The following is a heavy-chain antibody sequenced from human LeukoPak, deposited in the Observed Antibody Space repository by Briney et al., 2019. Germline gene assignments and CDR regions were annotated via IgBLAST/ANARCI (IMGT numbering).Heavy chain of an antibody. V-gene: IGHV4-4*02. D-gene: IGHD2-2*01. CDR3: AREITVVVPAAQN. J-gene: IGHJ4*02. CDR2: IYHSGST. CDR1: GGSISSSNW. Sequence: SETLSLTCAVSGGSISSSNWWSWVRQPPGKGLEWIGEIYHSGSTNYNPSLKSRVTISVDTSKNQFSLKLSSVTAADTAVYYCAREITVVVPAAQNWGQGTLVTVSS.